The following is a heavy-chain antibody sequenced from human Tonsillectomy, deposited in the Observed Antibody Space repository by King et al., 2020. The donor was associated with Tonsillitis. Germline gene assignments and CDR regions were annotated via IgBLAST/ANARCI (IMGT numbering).Heavy chain of an antibody. CDR2: ISYDGSKK. J-gene: IGHJ4*02. Sequence: VQLVESGGGVVQPGRSLRLSCAASGFSFNSYPMHWVRQAPGKGLEWVAVISYDGSKKYSADSVKGRFTISRDDSKNRLYLQMNSLRAEDTAIYYCAIGPGILGASDFFDYWGLGTLLTVSS. CDR1: GFSFNSYP. V-gene: IGHV3-30*04. CDR3: AIGPGILGASDFFDY. D-gene: IGHD3-3*02.